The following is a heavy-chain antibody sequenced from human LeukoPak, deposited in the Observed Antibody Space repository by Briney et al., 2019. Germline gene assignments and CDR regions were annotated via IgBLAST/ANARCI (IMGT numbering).Heavy chain of an antibody. J-gene: IGHJ6*02. CDR3: ARVADYYDSRGMDV. Sequence: GGSLRLSCAASGFTFGNYWMHWVRQAPGKGLVWVARVNGDGSSTNYADSVKGRFTISRDNAKNSLYLQMNSLRAEDTAVYYCARVADYYDSRGMDVWGQGTTVTVSS. D-gene: IGHD3-22*01. CDR1: GFTFGNYW. V-gene: IGHV3-74*01. CDR2: VNGDGSST.